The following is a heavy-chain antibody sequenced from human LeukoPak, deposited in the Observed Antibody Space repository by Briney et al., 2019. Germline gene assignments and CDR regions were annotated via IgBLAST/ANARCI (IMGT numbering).Heavy chain of an antibody. J-gene: IGHJ5*02. Sequence: ASVNVSCKASGYTFTTYDINWVRQATGQRLEWMGWMNPKSGNTGYTQKFQGRVTMTRNTSISTAYMELSSLRSEDTAVYYCARGRGSGHKENWFDPWGQGTLVTVSS. CDR1: GYTFTTYD. CDR3: ARGRGSGHKENWFDP. CDR2: MNPKSGNT. D-gene: IGHD6-19*01. V-gene: IGHV1-8*01.